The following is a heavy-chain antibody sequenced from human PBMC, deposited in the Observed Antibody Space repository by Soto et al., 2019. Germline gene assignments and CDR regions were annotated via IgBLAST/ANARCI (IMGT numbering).Heavy chain of an antibody. CDR1: GGTFSSYA. D-gene: IGHD6-19*01. V-gene: IGHV1-69*01. CDR2: IIAIFGTA. CDR3: ASNARTIAVAGRGVSCYGMDV. Sequence: QVQLVQSGAEVKKPGSSVKVSCKASGGTFSSYAISWVRHAPGQGLEWMGGIIAIFGTANYAQTCQCRVTITADESTSTAYRELSSMRSEDTGVYYFASNARTIAVAGRGVSCYGMDVWGQGTTVTVSS. J-gene: IGHJ6*02.